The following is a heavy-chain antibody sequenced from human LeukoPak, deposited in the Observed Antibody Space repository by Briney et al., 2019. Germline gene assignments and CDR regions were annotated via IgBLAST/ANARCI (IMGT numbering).Heavy chain of an antibody. D-gene: IGHD4-23*01. V-gene: IGHV4-39*01. CDR1: GGSISSSSYY. Sequence: PSETLSLTCTVSGGSISSSSYYWGWIRQPPGKGLEWIGSIYYSGSTYYNPSLKSRVTISVDTSKNQFSLKLGSVTAADTAVYYCARLRHEMTTVVTHPGAAFDVWGQGTMVTVSS. J-gene: IGHJ3*01. CDR2: IYYSGST. CDR3: ARLRHEMTTVVTHPGAAFDV.